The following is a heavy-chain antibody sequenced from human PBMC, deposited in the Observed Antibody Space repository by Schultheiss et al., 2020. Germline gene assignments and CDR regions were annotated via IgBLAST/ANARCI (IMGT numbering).Heavy chain of an antibody. CDR3: ARDPTYDDFWSGYSMDAFDI. CDR1: GFTFSNAW. D-gene: IGHD3-3*01. CDR2: IKSKTDGGTT. Sequence: GGSLRLSCAASGFTFSNAWMSWVRQAPGKGLEWVGRIKSKTDGGTTDYAAPVKGRFTISRDDSKNTLYLQMNSLKTEDTAVYYCARDPTYDDFWSGYSMDAFDIWGQGTMVTVSS. J-gene: IGHJ3*02. V-gene: IGHV3-15*01.